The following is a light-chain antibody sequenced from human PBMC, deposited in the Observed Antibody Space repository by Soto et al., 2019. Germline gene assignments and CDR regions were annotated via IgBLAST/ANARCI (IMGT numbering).Light chain of an antibody. V-gene: IGLV2-14*01. CDR3: YSLAVTTPRDARV. J-gene: IGLJ2*01. CDR1: SSDVGGHNY. Sequence: QSVLTQPASVSGSPGQSIAISCTGTSSDVGGHNYVSWYQQRPGKAPELMIYDVTNRPSGVSNRFSGSKAGNTASLTISGLQGVDVAEYYCYSLAVTTPRDARVFGGGTKVTVL. CDR2: DVT.